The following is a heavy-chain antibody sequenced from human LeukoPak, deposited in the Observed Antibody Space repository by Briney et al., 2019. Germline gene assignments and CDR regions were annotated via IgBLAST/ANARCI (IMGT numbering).Heavy chain of an antibody. CDR3: ARQSPISYNWFDP. CDR2: IYYSGST. Sequence: SETLSLTCTVFGGSISSSSYYWGWIRQPPGKGLEWIGSIYYSGSTYYNPSLKSRVTISVDTSKNQFSLKLSSVTAADTAVYYCARQSPISYNWFDPWGQGTLVTVSS. J-gene: IGHJ5*02. D-gene: IGHD3-16*02. CDR1: GGSISSSSYY. V-gene: IGHV4-39*01.